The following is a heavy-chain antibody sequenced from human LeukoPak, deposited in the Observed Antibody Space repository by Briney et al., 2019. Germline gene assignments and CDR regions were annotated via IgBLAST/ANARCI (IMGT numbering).Heavy chain of an antibody. D-gene: IGHD2-15*01. CDR1: GFTFSSYG. J-gene: IGHJ4*02. Sequence: GGSLRLSCAASGFTFSSYGMHWVRQAPGKGLEWVAVISYDGSNKYYADSVKGRFTISRDNSKNTLYLQMNSLRAEDTAVYYCAKEAVVAIDYWGQGTQVTVSS. V-gene: IGHV3-30*18. CDR3: AKEAVVAIDY. CDR2: ISYDGSNK.